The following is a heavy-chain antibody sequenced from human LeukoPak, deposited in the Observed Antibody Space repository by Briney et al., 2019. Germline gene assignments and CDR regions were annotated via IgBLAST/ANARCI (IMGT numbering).Heavy chain of an antibody. V-gene: IGHV1-46*01. J-gene: IGHJ4*02. CDR1: GYTFTTYN. CDR2: INPSGGST. D-gene: IGHD2-21*02. CDR3: ARSCGFEHIVVVTACFGY. Sequence: GASVKVSCKASGYTFTTYNINWVRQAPGQGLEWMGIINPSGGSTSYAQKFQGRVTMTRDMSTSTVYMELSSLRSEDTAVYYCARSCGFEHIVVVTACFGYWGQGTLVTVSS.